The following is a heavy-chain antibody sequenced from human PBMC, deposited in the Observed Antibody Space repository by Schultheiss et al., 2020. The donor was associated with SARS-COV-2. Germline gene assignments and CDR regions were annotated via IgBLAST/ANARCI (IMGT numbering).Heavy chain of an antibody. CDR1: GGSISSGSYY. CDR3: ARARRGYSGYDLVY. V-gene: IGHV4-39*07. CDR2: IYYSGST. Sequence: SETLSLTCTVSGGSISSGSYYWGWIRQPPGKGLEWIGSIYYSGSTYYNPSLKSRVTISVDTSKNQFSLKLSSVTAADTAVYYCARARRGYSGYDLVYWGQGTLVTVSS. J-gene: IGHJ4*02. D-gene: IGHD5-12*01.